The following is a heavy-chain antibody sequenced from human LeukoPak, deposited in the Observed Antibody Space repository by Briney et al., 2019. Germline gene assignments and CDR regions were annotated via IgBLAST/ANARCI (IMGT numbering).Heavy chain of an antibody. J-gene: IGHJ6*02. V-gene: IGHV4-59*08. D-gene: IGHD1-26*01. Sequence: PSETLSLTCTVSGGSISSYYWSWIWQPPGKGLEWIGYIYYSGSTNYNPSLKSRVTISVDTSKNQFSLKLSSVTAADTAVYYCARHGKVGAPYYYYGMDVWGQGTTVTVSS. CDR3: ARHGKVGAPYYYYGMDV. CDR2: IYYSGST. CDR1: GGSISSYY.